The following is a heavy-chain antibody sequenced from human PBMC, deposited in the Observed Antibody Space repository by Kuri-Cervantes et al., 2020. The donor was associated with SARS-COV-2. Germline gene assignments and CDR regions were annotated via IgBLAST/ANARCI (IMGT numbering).Heavy chain of an antibody. D-gene: IGHD3-16*01. Sequence: GESLKISCAASGFTFSNYWMSWVRQSPGKGLEWVANIKQDGSEKYYVDSVKGRFIISRDNAKNSLYLQMNSLRAEDTAVYYCTSVHEMGVVFDWGQGTLVTVSS. CDR1: GFTFSNYW. CDR2: IKQDGSEK. V-gene: IGHV3-7*05. J-gene: IGHJ4*02. CDR3: TSVHEMGVVFD.